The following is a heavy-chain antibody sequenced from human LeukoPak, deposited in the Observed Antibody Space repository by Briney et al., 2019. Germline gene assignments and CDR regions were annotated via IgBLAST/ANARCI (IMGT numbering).Heavy chain of an antibody. J-gene: IGHJ4*02. CDR3: ARDQGIFDY. V-gene: IGHV3-7*01. CDR2: IKQDGSET. CDR1: GFTSSTYW. Sequence: PGGSLRLSCAASGFTSSTYWMSWVRQAPGKGLEWVASIKQDGSETYYVDSVKGRFTLSRDNAKNSLYLQMNSLRDEDSAVYYCARDQGIFDYWGQGTLVTVSS.